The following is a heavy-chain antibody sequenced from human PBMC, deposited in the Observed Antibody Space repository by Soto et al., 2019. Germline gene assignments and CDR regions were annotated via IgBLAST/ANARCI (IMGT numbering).Heavy chain of an antibody. Sequence: GGSLRLFCATSGFTFGDYAMSWFRQAPGKGLEWVGFIRSKVHGGTTEYDTSVKGRLTISRDDSKSIAYLQMNSLKTEDTAVYYCTRGRYCSDNTCYSGSETWGPGTMATV. D-gene: IGHD2-15*01. CDR1: GFTFGDYA. CDR2: IRSKVHGGTT. J-gene: IGHJ3*01. CDR3: TRGRYCSDNTCYSGSET. V-gene: IGHV3-49*03.